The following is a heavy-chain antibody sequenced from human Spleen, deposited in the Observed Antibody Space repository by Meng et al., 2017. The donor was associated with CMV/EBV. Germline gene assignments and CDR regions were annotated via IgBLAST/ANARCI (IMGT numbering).Heavy chain of an antibody. CDR1: GGSISSSSYF. J-gene: IGHJ4*02. CDR3: ARDHYDTSGYLYYFDY. Sequence: SETLSLTCTVSGGSISSSSYFWGWIRQSPGKGLEWIGSIYYSGSTYYSPSLKSRVTISVDTSKNQFSLKLSSVTAADTAVYYCARDHYDTSGYLYYFDYWGQGTLVTVSS. V-gene: IGHV4-39*07. D-gene: IGHD3-22*01. CDR2: IYYSGST.